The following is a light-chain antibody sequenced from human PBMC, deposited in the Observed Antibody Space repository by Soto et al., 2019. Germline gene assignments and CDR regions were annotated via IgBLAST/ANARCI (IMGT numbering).Light chain of an antibody. V-gene: IGLV1-44*01. CDR1: RSNIGSNP. J-gene: IGLJ1*01. Sequence: QSVLTQPPSASGTPGQRVVISCSRGRSNIGSNPVYWYQQFPGTAPKLLIYINDQRPSGVPDRFSGSASGTSGSLAISGLLSDDEADYYCASWDDRLKGYVFGTGTKVTVL. CDR2: IND. CDR3: ASWDDRLKGYV.